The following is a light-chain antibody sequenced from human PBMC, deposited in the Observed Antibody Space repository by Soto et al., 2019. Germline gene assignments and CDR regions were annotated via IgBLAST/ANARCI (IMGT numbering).Light chain of an antibody. CDR2: DVS. V-gene: IGLV2-14*01. J-gene: IGLJ2*01. CDR3: TSFTSASTQV. Sequence: QSALTRPASVSGSPGQSITISCTGTSSDVGAYNYVSWYQQHPGKAPKLMIYDVSNRPSGVSNRFSGSKSGNTASLTISGLQAEDEADYYCTSFTSASTQVFGGGTKLTVL. CDR1: SSDVGAYNY.